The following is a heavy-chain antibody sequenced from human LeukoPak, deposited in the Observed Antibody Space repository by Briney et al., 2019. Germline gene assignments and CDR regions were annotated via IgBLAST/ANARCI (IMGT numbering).Heavy chain of an antibody. Sequence: PSETLSLTCTVSGGSISSYYWSWIRQPPGKGLEWIGYIYYSGSTNYNPSLKSRVTISVDTSKNQFSLRVRSMTAADTGVYYCARGGYYGSGNDFRFDPWGQGTLVTVSS. CDR1: GGSISSYY. D-gene: IGHD3-10*01. CDR2: IYYSGST. V-gene: IGHV4-59*08. J-gene: IGHJ5*02. CDR3: ARGGYYGSGNDFRFDP.